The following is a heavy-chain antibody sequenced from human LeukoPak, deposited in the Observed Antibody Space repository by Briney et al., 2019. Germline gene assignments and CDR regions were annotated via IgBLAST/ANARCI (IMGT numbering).Heavy chain of an antibody. D-gene: IGHD3-3*01. J-gene: IGHJ6*02. CDR3: AREFLPRYYYGMDV. Sequence: GGSLRLSCAASGFIFSNYWMSWVRQAPGKGLEWVAVIWYDGSNKCYADSVKGRFTISRDNSKNTLYLQMNSLRAEDTAVYYCAREFLPRYYYGMDVWGQGTTVTVSS. V-gene: IGHV3-33*08. CDR1: GFIFSNYW. CDR2: IWYDGSNK.